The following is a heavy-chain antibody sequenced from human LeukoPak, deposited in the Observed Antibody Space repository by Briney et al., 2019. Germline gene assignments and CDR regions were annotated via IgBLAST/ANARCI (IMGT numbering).Heavy chain of an antibody. Sequence: SETLSLTCTVSGGSISSDGYYWSWIRQPPGKGLEWIGYIYHSGSTYYNPSLKSRVTISVDRSKNQFSLKLSSVTAADTAVYYCARGREAAAGTGFWFDPWGQGTLVTVSS. CDR1: GGSISSDGYY. J-gene: IGHJ5*02. V-gene: IGHV4-30-2*01. CDR3: ARGREAAAGTGFWFDP. CDR2: IYHSGST. D-gene: IGHD6-13*01.